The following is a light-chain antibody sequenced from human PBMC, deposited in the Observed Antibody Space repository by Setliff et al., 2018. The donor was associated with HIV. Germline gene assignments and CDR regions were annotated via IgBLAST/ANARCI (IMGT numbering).Light chain of an antibody. CDR3: SSYTSSSTEV. J-gene: IGLJ1*01. CDR1: SSDVGGYNY. CDR2: DVS. Sequence: ALAQPASVSGSPGQSITISCTGTSSDVGGYNYVSWYQQHPGKAPKLMIYDVSNRPSGVSNRFSGSKSGNTASLTISGLQAEDEADYYCSSYTSSSTEVFGTGTKVTVL. V-gene: IGLV2-14*03.